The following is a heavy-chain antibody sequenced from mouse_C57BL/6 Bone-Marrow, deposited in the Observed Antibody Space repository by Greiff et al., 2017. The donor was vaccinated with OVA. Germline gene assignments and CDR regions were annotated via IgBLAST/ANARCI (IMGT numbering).Heavy chain of an antibody. CDR3: AAYYYGSSPLAMDY. V-gene: IGHV1-82*01. CDR2: IYPGDGDT. CDR1: GYAFSSSW. Sequence: QVQLQQSGPELVKPGASVKISCKASGYAFSSSWMNWVKQRPGKGLEWIGRIYPGDGDTKYNGKFKGKATLTADKSSSTAYMQLSSLTSEDSAVYFCAAYYYGSSPLAMDYWGQGTSVTVSS. J-gene: IGHJ4*01. D-gene: IGHD1-1*01.